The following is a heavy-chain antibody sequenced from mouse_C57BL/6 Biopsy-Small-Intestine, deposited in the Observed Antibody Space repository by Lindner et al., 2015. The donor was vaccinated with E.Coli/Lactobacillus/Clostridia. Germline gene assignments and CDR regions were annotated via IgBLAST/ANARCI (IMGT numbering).Heavy chain of an antibody. Sequence: VQLQESGAELVRPGTSVKVSCKTSGYAFTDYLIEWIKQRPGQGLEWIGVINPGSGATNYNEKFKDKATLTTGDSSSTAYMLLNSLTFEDSAVYFCAAYISNYYALDYWGQGTSVTVSS. D-gene: IGHD2-5*01. CDR2: INPGSGAT. V-gene: IGHV1-54*01. J-gene: IGHJ4*01. CDR1: GYAFTDYL. CDR3: AAYISNYYALDY.